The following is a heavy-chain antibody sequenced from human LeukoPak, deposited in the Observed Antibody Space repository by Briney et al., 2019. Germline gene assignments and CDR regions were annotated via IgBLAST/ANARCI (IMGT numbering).Heavy chain of an antibody. D-gene: IGHD6-19*01. CDR1: GFTSKAFA. Sequence: GGSLRPSREGSGFTSKAFASSGLGQAPGKGLEWVAVTGGSDDNTHYADSVKGRFTISRDNSGKRPFLQMDSLRPEDSALYYCTKDLMTGFSSGWYFAYWGQGTLVTVSS. J-gene: IGHJ4*02. CDR2: TGGSDDNT. V-gene: IGHV3-23*01. CDR3: TKDLMTGFSSGWYFAY.